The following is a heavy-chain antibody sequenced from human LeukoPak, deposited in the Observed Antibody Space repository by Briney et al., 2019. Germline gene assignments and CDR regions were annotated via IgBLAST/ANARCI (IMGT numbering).Heavy chain of an antibody. V-gene: IGHV4-39*01. CDR3: ARGTGTPRVYYGPRPGKYNWFDP. D-gene: IGHD3-10*01. CDR1: GGSISSSSYY. CDR2: VYYSGST. J-gene: IGHJ5*02. Sequence: SETLSLTCTVSGGSISSSSYYWGWIRQPPGKGLEWIGSVYYSGSTYYNPSLKSRITISVDTSKNQFSLKLSSVTAADTAVYYCARGTGTPRVYYGPRPGKYNWFDPWGQGTLVTVSS.